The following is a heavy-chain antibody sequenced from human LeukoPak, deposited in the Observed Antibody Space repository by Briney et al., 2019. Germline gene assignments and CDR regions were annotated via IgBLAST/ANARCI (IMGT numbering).Heavy chain of an antibody. D-gene: IGHD3-10*01. CDR3: ARDRVLLWFGELFP. V-gene: IGHV3-21*01. J-gene: IGHJ5*02. CDR2: ISSSSSYI. CDR1: GFTFSSYS. Sequence: GGSLRLSCAASGFTFSSYSMNWVRQAPGKGLEWVSSISSSSSYIYYADSVKGRFTISRDNAKNSLYLQMNSLRAEDTAVYYCARDRVLLWFGELFPWGQGTLVTVSS.